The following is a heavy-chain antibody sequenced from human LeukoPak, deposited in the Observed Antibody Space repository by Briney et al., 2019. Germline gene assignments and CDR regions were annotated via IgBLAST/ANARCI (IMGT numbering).Heavy chain of an antibody. Sequence: SETLSLTCTVSGGSISSYYWSWIRQPPGKGLEWIGYIYYSGSTNYNPSPKSRVTISVDTSKNQFSLKLSSVTAADTAVYYCARVGLAAAGYDYYFDYWGQGTLVTVSS. CDR1: GGSISSYY. CDR2: IYYSGST. J-gene: IGHJ4*02. D-gene: IGHD6-13*01. V-gene: IGHV4-59*01. CDR3: ARVGLAAAGYDYYFDY.